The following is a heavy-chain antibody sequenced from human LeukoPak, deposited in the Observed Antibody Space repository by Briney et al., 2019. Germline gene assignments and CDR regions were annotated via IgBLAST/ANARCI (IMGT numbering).Heavy chain of an antibody. J-gene: IGHJ5*02. V-gene: IGHV3-21*01. D-gene: IGHD6-6*01. CDR3: APSIAAPYSWFDP. CDR1: GFTFSSYS. CDR2: ISSSSSYI. Sequence: GGSLRLSCAASGFTFSSYSMNWVRQAPGKGLEWVSSISSSSSYIYCADSVKGRFTISRDNAKNSLYLQMNSLRAEDTAVYYCAPSIAAPYSWFDPWGQGTLVTVSS.